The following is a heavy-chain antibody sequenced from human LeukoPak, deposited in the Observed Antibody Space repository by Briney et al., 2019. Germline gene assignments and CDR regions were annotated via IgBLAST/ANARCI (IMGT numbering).Heavy chain of an antibody. CDR3: ARVNWSGYDFRGAFDI. CDR1: GGSISNYY. J-gene: IGHJ3*02. Sequence: TSETLSLTCTVSGGSISNYYWSWIRQPPGKGLEWIGYIYYSGSTNYNPSLKSRVTISVDTSKNQFSLKLSSVTAADTAVYYCARVNWSGYDFRGAFDIWGQGTMVTVSS. D-gene: IGHD5-12*01. CDR2: IYYSGST. V-gene: IGHV4-59*01.